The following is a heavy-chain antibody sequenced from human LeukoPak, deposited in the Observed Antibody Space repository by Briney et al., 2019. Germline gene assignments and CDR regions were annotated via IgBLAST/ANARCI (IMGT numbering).Heavy chain of an antibody. V-gene: IGHV1-69*13. Sequence: GASVKVSCKASGGTLSSYAISWVRQAPGQGLEWMGGIIPIFGTANYAQKFQGRVTITADESTSTAYMELSSLRSEDTAVYYCARRATYGDFGFQHWGQGTLVTVSS. CDR2: IIPIFGTA. CDR1: GGTLSSYA. J-gene: IGHJ1*01. D-gene: IGHD4-17*01. CDR3: ARRATYGDFGFQH.